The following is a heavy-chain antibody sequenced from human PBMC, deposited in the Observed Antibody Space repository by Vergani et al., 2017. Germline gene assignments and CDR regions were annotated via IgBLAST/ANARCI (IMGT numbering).Heavy chain of an antibody. J-gene: IGHJ6*02. Sequence: QVQLVESGGGVVQPGRSLRLSCAASGFTFSSYGMHWVRQAPGKGLEWVAVISYDGSNKYYADSVKGRFTISRDNSKNTLYLQMNSLRAEDTAVYYCAKGSGYSYGYYYYYGMDVWGQGP. V-gene: IGHV3-30*18. CDR2: ISYDGSNK. CDR3: AKGSGYSYGYYYYYGMDV. D-gene: IGHD5-18*01. CDR1: GFTFSSYG.